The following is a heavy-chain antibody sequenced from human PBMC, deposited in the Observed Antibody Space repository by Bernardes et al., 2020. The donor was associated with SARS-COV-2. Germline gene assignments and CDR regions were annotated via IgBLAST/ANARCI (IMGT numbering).Heavy chain of an antibody. V-gene: IGHV1-18*01. CDR3: AREAGSGWLQIMGWFDN. CDR2: ISTYNNNT. J-gene: IGHJ4*02. Sequence: ASVKVSCQASGYNFAAYGITWVRQAPGQGLEWMGWISTYNNNTNSAQKFQGRVAMTTDPSTRTAYMELRSLRSDDTAVYYCAREAGSGWLQIMGWFDNWGQGTPVTVSA. CDR1: GYNFAAYG. D-gene: IGHD6-19*01.